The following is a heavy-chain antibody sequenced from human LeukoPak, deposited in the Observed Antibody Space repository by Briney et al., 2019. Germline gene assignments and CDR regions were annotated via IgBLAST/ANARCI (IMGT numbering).Heavy chain of an antibody. J-gene: IGHJ4*02. CDR2: IYYSGST. Sequence: SETLSLTCTVSGGSISSSSYYWGWIRQPPGKGLEWIGSIYYSGSTYYNPSLKSRVTISVDTSKIQFSLKLSSVTAADTAVYYCARLALQEVGATQTYYLDYWGQETLVTVSS. CDR1: GGSISSSSYY. D-gene: IGHD1-26*01. CDR3: ARLALQEVGATQTYYLDY. V-gene: IGHV4-39*07.